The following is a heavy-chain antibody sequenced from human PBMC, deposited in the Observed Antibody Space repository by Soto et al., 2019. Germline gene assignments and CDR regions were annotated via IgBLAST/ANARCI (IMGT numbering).Heavy chain of an antibody. D-gene: IGHD1-26*01. CDR2: IRSKANSYAT. V-gene: IGHV3-73*01. J-gene: IGHJ4*02. CDR1: GFTFSGSA. CDR3: TRHGNVGGISLPDY. Sequence: GGSLRLSCAASGFTFSGSAMHWVRQASGKGLEWVGRIRSKANSYATAYAASVKGRFTISRDDSKNTAYLQMNSLKTEDTAVYYCTRHGNVGGISLPDYWGQGTLVTVSS.